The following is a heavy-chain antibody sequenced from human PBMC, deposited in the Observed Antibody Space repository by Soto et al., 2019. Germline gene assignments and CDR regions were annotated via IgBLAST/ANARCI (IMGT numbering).Heavy chain of an antibody. J-gene: IGHJ4*02. CDR1: GFTFNTYA. CDR3: DGSDF. Sequence: EVRLLESGGGLVQPGGSLRLSCAASGFTFNTYAMSWARQAPGKGLEWVSTISGSGINTHYADSVRGRFTISRDNSKNTLYLQMESLRVEDTAVYYCDGSDFWGQGTLVTVSS. V-gene: IGHV3-23*01. D-gene: IGHD1-26*01. CDR2: ISGSGINT.